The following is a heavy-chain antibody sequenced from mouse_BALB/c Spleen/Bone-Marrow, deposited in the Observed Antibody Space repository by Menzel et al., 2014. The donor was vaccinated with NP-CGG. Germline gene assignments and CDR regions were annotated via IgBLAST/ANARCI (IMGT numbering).Heavy chain of an antibody. D-gene: IGHD2-1*01. J-gene: IGHJ4*01. V-gene: IGHV2-2*02. CDR1: GFSLTSYG. CDR2: IWSGGST. CDR3: ARMRYYGNYYAMDY. Sequence: QVQLKQSGPGLVQPSQSPSITCTVSGFSLTSYGVHWVRQSPGKGLEWLGVIWSGGSTDYNAAFISRLSISKDNSKSQVFFKMNSLQANDTAIYYCARMRYYGNYYAMDYWGQGTSVTVS.